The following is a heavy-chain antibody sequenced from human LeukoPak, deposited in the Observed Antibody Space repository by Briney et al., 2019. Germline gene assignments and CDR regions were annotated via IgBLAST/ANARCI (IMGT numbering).Heavy chain of an antibody. D-gene: IGHD2-15*01. V-gene: IGHV4-61*02. Sequence: SETLSLTCTVSGGSINSGSYYWSWIRQPAGKGLEWIGRIDTSGSTNYNPSLKSRVTISVDTSKNQFSLKLSSVTAADTAVYYCKLLNDWGQGTMVTVSS. CDR1: GGSINSGSYY. CDR2: IDTSGST. J-gene: IGHJ3*01. CDR3: KLLND.